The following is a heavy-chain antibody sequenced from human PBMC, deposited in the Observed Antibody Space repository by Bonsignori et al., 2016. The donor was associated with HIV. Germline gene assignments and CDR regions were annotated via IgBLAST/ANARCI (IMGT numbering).Heavy chain of an antibody. Sequence: VRQAPGKGLEWVAVISYDGSNKYYADSVKGRFTISRDNSKNTLYLQMNSLRAEDTAVYYCAGGGRGSGGNAFDIWGQGTMVTVSS. CDR3: AGGGRGSGGNAFDI. V-gene: IGHV3-30-3*01. CDR2: ISYDGSNK. J-gene: IGHJ3*02. D-gene: IGHD1-26*01.